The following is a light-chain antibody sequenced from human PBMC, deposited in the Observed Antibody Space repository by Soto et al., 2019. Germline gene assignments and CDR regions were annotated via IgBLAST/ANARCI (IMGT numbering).Light chain of an antibody. Sequence: PCSVPLSPADGASLCSRASQSVDSNYLAWYQQKPGQAPRLLIYGASSRATGIPDRFSGSGSGTDFTLTISRLEPEDFAVYYCQQYGSSPLTFGGGTKVDIK. J-gene: IGKJ4*01. V-gene: IGKV3-20*01. CDR2: GAS. CDR1: QSVDSNY. CDR3: QQYGSSPLT.